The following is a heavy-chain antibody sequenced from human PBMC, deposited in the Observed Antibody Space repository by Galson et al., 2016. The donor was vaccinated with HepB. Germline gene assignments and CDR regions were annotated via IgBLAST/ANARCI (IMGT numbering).Heavy chain of an antibody. J-gene: IGHJ3*01. D-gene: IGHD1-26*01. V-gene: IGHV4-34*01. CDR1: GGSFSGYY. CDR3: ARGSNSFGSGSYIAFEV. CDR2: INHGGST. Sequence: SETLSLTCTVSGGSFSGYYWSWIRQTPGKGLERIGEINHGGSTNYNPSLKSRVTVSVDTSKKQFSLNLTSVTAADTAVYYCARGSNSFGSGSYIAFEVWGQGTMVTVSS.